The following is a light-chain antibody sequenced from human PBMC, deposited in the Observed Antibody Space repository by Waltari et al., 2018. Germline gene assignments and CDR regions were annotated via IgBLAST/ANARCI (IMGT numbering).Light chain of an antibody. CDR1: NIGSRS. J-gene: IGLJ3*02. Sequence: SSVLTPAPSVSVAPGQTATVTCGGDNIGSRSVHWYQQKPGRAPVLVAYLDSDRPSGIPERFSGSKSGNAATLTISRVEAGDEADYYCHVWDANTVMFGGGTKLTVL. V-gene: IGLV3-21*02. CDR2: LDS. CDR3: HVWDANTVM.